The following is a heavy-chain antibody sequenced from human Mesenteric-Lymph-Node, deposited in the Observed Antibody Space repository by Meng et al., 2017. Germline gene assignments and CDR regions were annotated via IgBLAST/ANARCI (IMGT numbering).Heavy chain of an antibody. D-gene: IGHD3-22*01. CDR2: ISYDGEYE. CDR3: ARDYNDGNGRPDY. J-gene: IGHJ4*02. V-gene: IGHV3-30*01. Sequence: GGSLRLSCAASGFTFSSYAMHWVRQAPGKGLEWVAVISYDGEYENYADSVKGRFTISRDNSQNTLYLQMNSLRGEDTAVYYCARDYNDGNGRPDYWGQGTLVTVSS. CDR1: GFTFSSYA.